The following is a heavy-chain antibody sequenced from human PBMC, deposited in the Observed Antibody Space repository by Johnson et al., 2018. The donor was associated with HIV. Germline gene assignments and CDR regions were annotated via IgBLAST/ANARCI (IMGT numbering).Heavy chain of an antibody. CDR3: TTDHEAVVNSRDNAFDV. CDR2: INWNGGST. D-gene: IGHD4-23*01. V-gene: IGHV3-20*03. CDR1: FFPFSSSF. J-gene: IGHJ3*01. Sequence: SLLLSFSSSFFPFSSSFLRCVRQAPLNWLECVSFINWNGGSTGYADSVKGRFTISRDDSKTTLYLQMNSLKTEDTAVYYCTTDHEAVVNSRDNAFDVWGQGTMVTVSS.